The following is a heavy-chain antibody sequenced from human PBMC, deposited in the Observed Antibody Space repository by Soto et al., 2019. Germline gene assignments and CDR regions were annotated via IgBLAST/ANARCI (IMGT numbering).Heavy chain of an antibody. CDR3: ARGQVDYDSSGYYYGFDY. CDR2: ISYDGSNK. D-gene: IGHD3-22*01. Sequence: VGSLRLSCAAYGFTFSSYAMHCVRQSPGKGLEWVAVISYDGSNKYYADSVKGRFTISRDNSKNTLYLQMNSLRAEDTAVYYCARGQVDYDSSGYYYGFDYWGQGTLVIVSS. CDR1: GFTFSSYA. J-gene: IGHJ4*02. V-gene: IGHV3-30-3*01.